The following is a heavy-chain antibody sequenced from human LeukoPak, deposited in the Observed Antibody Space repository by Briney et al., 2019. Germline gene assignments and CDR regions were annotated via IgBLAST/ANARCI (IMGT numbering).Heavy chain of an antibody. V-gene: IGHV4-34*01. J-gene: IGHJ4*02. CDR1: GGSFSGYY. CDR2: INHSGST. Sequence: SETLSLTCAVYGGSFSGYYWSWIRQPPGKGLEWIGEINHSGSTNYNPSLKSRVTISVDTSKNQFSLKLSSVTAADTAVYYCARHHSAAAGYYFDYWGQGTLVTVSS. D-gene: IGHD6-13*01. CDR3: ARHHSAAAGYYFDY.